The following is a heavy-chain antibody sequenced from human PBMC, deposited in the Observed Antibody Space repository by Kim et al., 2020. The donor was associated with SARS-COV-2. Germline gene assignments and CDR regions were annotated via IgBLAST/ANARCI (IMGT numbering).Heavy chain of an antibody. J-gene: IGHJ6*02. D-gene: IGHD3-10*01. V-gene: IGHV3-23*01. CDR3: AKDAGSGVDTGMDV. Sequence: GGSLRLSCAASGFTFSSYAMSWVRQAPGKGLEWVSAICGSGGSTYYADSVKGRFTISRDNSKNTLYLQMNSLRAEDTAVYYCAKDAGSGVDTGMDVWGQGATVTVSS. CDR1: GFTFSSYA. CDR2: ICGSGGST.